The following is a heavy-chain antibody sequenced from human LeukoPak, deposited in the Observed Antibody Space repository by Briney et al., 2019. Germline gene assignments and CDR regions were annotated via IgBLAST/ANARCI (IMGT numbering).Heavy chain of an antibody. D-gene: IGHD6-13*01. CDR2: ISWNSGSI. V-gene: IGHV3-9*03. CDR1: GFTFDDYA. CDR3: AKDGYRYSSSSYFDY. Sequence: GGSLRLSCAASGFTFDDYAMHWVRQAPGKGLEWVSGISWNSGSIGYADSVKGRFTISRDNAKNSLYLQMNSLRSEDMALYYCAKDGYRYSSSSYFDYWGQGTLVAVSS. J-gene: IGHJ4*02.